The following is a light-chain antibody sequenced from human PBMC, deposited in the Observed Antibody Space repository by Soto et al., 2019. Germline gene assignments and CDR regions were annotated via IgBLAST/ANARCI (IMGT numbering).Light chain of an antibody. CDR3: QQYGSSPFT. CDR1: QTVSSSY. Sequence: EIVLTQSPGTLSLSPGERATLSCRASQTVSSSYLAWFQQKPGQAPRLLIYGVTHRATGIPDRVSGSGSGADFTLTISRLEHEDCAVYYCQQYGSSPFTFGPGTKVDIK. V-gene: IGKV3-20*01. J-gene: IGKJ3*01. CDR2: GVT.